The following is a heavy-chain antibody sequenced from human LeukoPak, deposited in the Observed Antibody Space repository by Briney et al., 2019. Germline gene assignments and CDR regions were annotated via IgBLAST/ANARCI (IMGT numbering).Heavy chain of an antibody. J-gene: IGHJ4*02. D-gene: IGHD1-7*01. Sequence: GGSLRLSCAASGFTFSSYWMTWVRQAPGKGLEWVANIKQDGSEKYYVDSVKGRFTISRDNAKNSLYLQMNSLRAEDTAVYYCARSVLTGTDYFDYWGQGTLVTVSS. V-gene: IGHV3-7*01. CDR3: ARSVLTGTDYFDY. CDR1: GFTFSSYW. CDR2: IKQDGSEK.